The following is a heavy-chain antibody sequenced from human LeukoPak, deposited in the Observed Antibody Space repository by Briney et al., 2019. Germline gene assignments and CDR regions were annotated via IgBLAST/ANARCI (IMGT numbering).Heavy chain of an antibody. V-gene: IGHV3-30*18. J-gene: IGHJ4*02. CDR2: ISYDGSNK. Sequence: GRSLRLSCAASGFTFSSYGMHWVRQAPGKGLEWVAVISYDGSNKYYADSVKGRFTISRDNSKNTLYLQMNSLRADDTAVYYCAKESWQQLFDFDYWGQGTLVTVSS. D-gene: IGHD6-13*01. CDR1: GFTFSSYG. CDR3: AKESWQQLFDFDY.